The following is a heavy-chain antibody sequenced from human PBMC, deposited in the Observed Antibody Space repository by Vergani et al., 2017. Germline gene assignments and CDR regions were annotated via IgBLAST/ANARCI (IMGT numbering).Heavy chain of an antibody. D-gene: IGHD3-16*01. CDR2: IQFDGSNQ. Sequence: QVQLVETGGGVVQRGGSLRLSCATSGFTLSNYDMQWIRQGPGKGLECVAFIQFDGSNQYYADSVKCRFTLSRDFSKNTLYLQMNSLRTDDTATYYCAKHFRGWGIDYWGQGTQVIVSS. CDR1: GFTLSNYD. CDR3: AKHFRGWGIDY. J-gene: IGHJ4*02. V-gene: IGHV3-30*02.